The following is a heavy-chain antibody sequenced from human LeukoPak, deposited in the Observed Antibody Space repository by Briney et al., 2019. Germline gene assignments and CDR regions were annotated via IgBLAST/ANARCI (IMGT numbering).Heavy chain of an antibody. D-gene: IGHD3-22*01. J-gene: IGHJ3*02. CDR1: GGTFSSYA. CDR2: IIPILGIA. Sequence: GAPVKVSCKASGGTFSSYAISWVRQAPGQGLEWMGRIIPILGIANYAQKFQGRVTITADKSTSTAYMELSSLRSEDTAVYYCARDRKKYYYDSSGYYVGPDAFDIWGQGTMVTVSS. CDR3: ARDRKKYYYDSSGYYVGPDAFDI. V-gene: IGHV1-69*04.